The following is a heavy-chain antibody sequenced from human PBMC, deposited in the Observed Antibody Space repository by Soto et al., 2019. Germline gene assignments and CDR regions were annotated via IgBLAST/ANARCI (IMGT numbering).Heavy chain of an antibody. J-gene: IGHJ3*02. V-gene: IGHV4-30-2*01. CDR1: SGYIRGGYYS. CDR3: ATCRKVFQI. Sequence: QLRLQESRSELVKPSQTLSPTCGVASGYIRGGYYSWRWIGQAPGKTMEWIGFIYNSGTTYYHSSRKRRGTMSVDTSKYHFFLHLTSVTGADTAVYYCATCRKVFQIWGQGTKVTVSS. CDR2: IYNSGTT.